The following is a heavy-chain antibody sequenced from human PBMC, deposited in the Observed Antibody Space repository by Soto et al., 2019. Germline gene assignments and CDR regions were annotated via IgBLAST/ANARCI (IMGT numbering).Heavy chain of an antibody. D-gene: IGHD3-22*01. V-gene: IGHV4-4*02. CDR2: IYHSGST. CDR3: ARARRVTMIVVVRAVYFDY. J-gene: IGHJ4*02. CDR1: GGSISSSNW. Sequence: PSETLSLTCSVSGGSISSSNWWSFVRQPPGKGLEWIGEIYHSGSTNYNPSLKSRVTTSVDKSKNQFSLKLSSVTAADTAVYYCARARRVTMIVVVRAVYFDYWGQGTLVTVSS.